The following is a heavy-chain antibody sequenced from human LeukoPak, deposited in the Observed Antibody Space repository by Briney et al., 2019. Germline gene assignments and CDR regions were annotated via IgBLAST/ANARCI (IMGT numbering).Heavy chain of an antibody. CDR3: ARDERDDFWSGYTIDY. D-gene: IGHD3-3*01. Sequence: GATVKVPCKASGYTFTSYGISWVRQAPGQGLEWMGWISAYNGNTNYAQKLQGRVTMTTDTSTSTAYMELRSLRSDDTAVYYCARDERDDFWSGYTIDYWGQGTLVTVSS. V-gene: IGHV1-18*01. CDR2: ISAYNGNT. J-gene: IGHJ4*02. CDR1: GYTFTSYG.